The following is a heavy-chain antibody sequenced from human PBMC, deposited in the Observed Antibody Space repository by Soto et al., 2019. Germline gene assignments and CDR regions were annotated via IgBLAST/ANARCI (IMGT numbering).Heavy chain of an antibody. Sequence: RSLRLSCAASGFTFRSYGMHGVRQAPGKGLEWVTVISYDGINKYYADSVKGRFTISRDNSKNTLYLQMHSLRPEDTALYYCAKGGVGSTSNAFDIWGQGPMVTV. J-gene: IGHJ3*02. V-gene: IGHV3-30*18. D-gene: IGHD1-26*01. CDR2: ISYDGINK. CDR3: AKGGVGSTSNAFDI. CDR1: GFTFRSYG.